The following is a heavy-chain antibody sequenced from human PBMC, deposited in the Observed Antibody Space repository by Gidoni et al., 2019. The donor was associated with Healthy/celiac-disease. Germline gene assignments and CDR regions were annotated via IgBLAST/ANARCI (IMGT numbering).Heavy chain of an antibody. V-gene: IGHV3-49*05. CDR2: IRSKAYGGTT. CDR3: TRRSLGLLFKYYFDY. CDR1: GFPFGDYG. D-gene: IGHD2-15*01. Sequence: EVQLVESGGGLVKPGRSLRLSCTASGFPFGDYGMSWFRQAPGKGLEWVGFIRSKAYGGTTEYAASVKGRFTISRDDSKSIAYLQMNSLKTEDTAVYYCTRRSLGLLFKYYFDYWGQGTLVTVSS. J-gene: IGHJ4*02.